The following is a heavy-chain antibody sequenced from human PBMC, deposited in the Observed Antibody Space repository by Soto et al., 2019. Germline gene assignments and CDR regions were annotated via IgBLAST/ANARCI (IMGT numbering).Heavy chain of an antibody. CDR2: TAPNGEAS. CDR3: AKELYAGAIAVSSCCDY. Sequence: EVQLLESGGGLVQPGGSLRLSCVASGFTFNSYAMSWVRQAPGKGLEWVSTTAPNGEASSYADSVKGRFTISRDTSDSKNTLYLQMNSLRAEDTAVYFCAKELYAGAIAVSSCCDYWGQGTLVTVSS. D-gene: IGHD2-2*01. J-gene: IGHJ4*02. V-gene: IGHV3-23*01. CDR1: GFTFNSYA.